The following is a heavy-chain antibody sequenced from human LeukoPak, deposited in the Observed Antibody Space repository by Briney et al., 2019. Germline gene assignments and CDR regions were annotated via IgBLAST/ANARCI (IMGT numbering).Heavy chain of an antibody. CDR1: GFTFNTYW. CDR3: ARGPAVAANWFDP. CDR2: IKEDGGTR. Sequence: SGGSLRLSCAASGFTFNTYWMSWVRQAPGKGLEWVANIKEDGGTRYYGDSVKGRFTISRDNAKNSLFLEMNSLRAEDTAVYYCARGPAVAANWFDPWGQGTLVTVSS. V-gene: IGHV3-7*01. J-gene: IGHJ5*02. D-gene: IGHD6-19*01.